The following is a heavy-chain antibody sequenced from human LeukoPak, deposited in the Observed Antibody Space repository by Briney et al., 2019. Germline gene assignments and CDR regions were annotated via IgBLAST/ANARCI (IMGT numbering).Heavy chain of an antibody. CDR2: INPNSGGT. J-gene: IGHJ4*02. CDR3: ARLWELQGLIYFDY. CDR1: GYTFSGYY. Sequence: ASVKVSCKASGYTFSGYYIHWMRQAPGQGLEWMGWINPNSGGTNFAQKFQGRVTMTRDTSISTAYMELSRLISDDTAVYYCARLWELQGLIYFDYWGQGTLVTVSS. D-gene: IGHD1-26*01. V-gene: IGHV1-2*02.